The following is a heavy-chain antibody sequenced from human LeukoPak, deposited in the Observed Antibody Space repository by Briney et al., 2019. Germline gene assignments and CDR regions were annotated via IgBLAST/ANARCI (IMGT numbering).Heavy chain of an antibody. CDR1: GGTFSSYA. Sequence: SVKVSCKAPGGTFSSYAISWVRQAPGQGLEWMGGIIPIFGTANYAQKFQGRVTITADESTSTAYMELSSLRSEDTAVYYCSRDDGYKFGKFDYWGQGTLVTVSS. CDR2: IIPIFGTA. CDR3: SRDDGYKFGKFDY. V-gene: IGHV1-69*01. D-gene: IGHD5-24*01. J-gene: IGHJ4*02.